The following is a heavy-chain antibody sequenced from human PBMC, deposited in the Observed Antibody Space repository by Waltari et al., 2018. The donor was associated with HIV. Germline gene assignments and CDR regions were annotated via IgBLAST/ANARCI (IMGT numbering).Heavy chain of an antibody. J-gene: IGHJ4*02. V-gene: IGHV3-23*01. Sequence: EVQLLESGGDLVQPGESLILSCAASGFTFSSYAMNWVRQAPGKGPEWVSVISGSDSGKYYGDSVKGRFTISRDNSKNTLYLQMNSLRAEDTAIYYCAKDRRGYLTRGVVPDYWGQGTLVIVSS. CDR2: ISGSDSGK. D-gene: IGHD3-10*01. CDR1: GFTFSSYA. CDR3: AKDRRGYLTRGVVPDY.